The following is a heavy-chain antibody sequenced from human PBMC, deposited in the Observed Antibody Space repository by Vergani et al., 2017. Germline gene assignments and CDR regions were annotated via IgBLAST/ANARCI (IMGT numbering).Heavy chain of an antibody. CDR1: GDSVSSNSAA. Sequence: QVQLQQSGPGLVKPSQTLSLTCAIPGDSVSSNSAAWNWIRQSPSRGLEWLGRTYYRSKWYNDYAVSVKSRITINPDTSKNQFSLQLNSVTPEDTAVYYCARGKLAIYYYYYYYMDVWGKGTTVTVSS. CDR3: ARGKLAIYYYYYYYMDV. D-gene: IGHD2-2*02. V-gene: IGHV6-1*01. J-gene: IGHJ6*03. CDR2: TYYRSKWYN.